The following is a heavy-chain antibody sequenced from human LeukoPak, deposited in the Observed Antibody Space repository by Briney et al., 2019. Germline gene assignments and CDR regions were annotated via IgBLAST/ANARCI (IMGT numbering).Heavy chain of an antibody. CDR2: IYHSGST. Sequence: PSETLSLTCAVYGGSFSGYYWGWIRQPPGKGLEWIGSIYHSGSTYYNPSLKSRVTISVDTSKNQFSLKPSSVTAADTAVYYCARRPAMAGQFDYWGQGTLVTVSS. V-gene: IGHV4-38-2*01. CDR3: ARRPAMAGQFDY. J-gene: IGHJ4*02. D-gene: IGHD5-18*01. CDR1: GGSFSGYY.